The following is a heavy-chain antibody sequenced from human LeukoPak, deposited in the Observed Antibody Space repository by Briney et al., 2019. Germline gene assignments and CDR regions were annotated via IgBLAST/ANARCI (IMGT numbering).Heavy chain of an antibody. V-gene: IGHV4-61*01. CDR2: IYYSGST. CDR3: ARDRYYDSSGYLNDAFDI. Sequence: SETLSLTCTVSGGSVSSGSYYWSWIRQPPGTGLEWIGYIYYSGSTNYNPSLKSRVTISVDTSKNQFSLKLSSVTAADTAVYYCARDRYYDSSGYLNDAFDIWGQGTMVTVSS. D-gene: IGHD3-22*01. CDR1: GGSVSSGSYY. J-gene: IGHJ3*02.